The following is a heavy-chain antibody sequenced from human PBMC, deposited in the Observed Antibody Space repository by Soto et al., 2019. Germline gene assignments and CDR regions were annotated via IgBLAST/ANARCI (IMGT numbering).Heavy chain of an antibody. D-gene: IGHD6-13*01. V-gene: IGHV1-18*01. CDR2: VNTYNGNP. J-gene: IGHJ4*02. Sequence: ASVKVSCKASGYTFTIYAISWVRQAPGRGLEWMGWVNTYNGNPNYAQIFQGRVTMTTDTSTGTAYMELRSLKSDDSAIYYCARDSQYSTSWQRFDSWGQGTLVTVSS. CDR1: GYTFTIYA. CDR3: ARDSQYSTSWQRFDS.